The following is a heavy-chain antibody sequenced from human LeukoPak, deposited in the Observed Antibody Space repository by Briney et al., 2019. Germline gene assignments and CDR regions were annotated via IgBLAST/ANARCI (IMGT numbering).Heavy chain of an antibody. CDR3: ARENYYDSTGYKSDY. D-gene: IGHD3-22*01. Sequence: ASVKVSCKASGYTFTSYSISWVRQAPGQGLEWMGWISADNGNTKYAQKLQGRVTVTTDTSTSTAYMELRSLRSEDTAVYYCARENYYDSTGYKSDYWGQGTLVTVSS. CDR1: GYTFTSYS. CDR2: ISADNGNT. J-gene: IGHJ4*02. V-gene: IGHV1-18*01.